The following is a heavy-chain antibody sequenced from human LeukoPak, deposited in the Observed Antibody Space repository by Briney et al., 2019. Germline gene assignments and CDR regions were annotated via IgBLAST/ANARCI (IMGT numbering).Heavy chain of an antibody. Sequence: PGGSLRLSCAASGFTFSSYPMSWVRQTPGKGLEWVSRISDSALTTDYTDSVKGRFTISRDNSKNTLYLQMNSLRAEDAAVYYCAKERASYHWIYIEPFDVWGRGTVITVSS. D-gene: IGHD1-7*01. CDR2: ISDSALTT. CDR3: AKERASYHWIYIEPFDV. V-gene: IGHV3-23*01. J-gene: IGHJ3*01. CDR1: GFTFSSYP.